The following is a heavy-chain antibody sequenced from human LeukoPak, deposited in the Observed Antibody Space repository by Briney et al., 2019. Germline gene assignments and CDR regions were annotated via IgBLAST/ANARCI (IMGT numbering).Heavy chain of an antibody. CDR3: ARAPATNEWRCMDY. D-gene: IGHD2-8*02. CDR1: GFTFDDYG. J-gene: IGHJ4*02. Sequence: PGGSLRLSCAASGFTFDDYGMSWVRQAPGKGLEWVSGINWNGGSTGYADSVKGRFTISRDNAKNSLYLQMNSLRAEDTAVYYRARAPATNEWRCMDYWGQGALVTVSS. V-gene: IGHV3-20*04. CDR2: INWNGGST.